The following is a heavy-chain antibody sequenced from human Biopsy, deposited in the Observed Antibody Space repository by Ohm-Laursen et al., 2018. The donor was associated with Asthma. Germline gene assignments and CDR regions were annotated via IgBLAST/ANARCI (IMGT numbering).Heavy chain of an antibody. Sequence: SQTLSLTCCLSSGSGGYMRSGNYYWGWIRQPPGKGLEWIGSIYYSGTTYYNPSLEIRVTVSADTTKNQFSLKLSSVTAADTAVYYCVRGSSSWHHGPFHYYYGLDVWGQGTTATVSS. V-gene: IGHV4-39*01. CDR3: VRGSSSWHHGPFHYYYGLDV. J-gene: IGHJ6*02. D-gene: IGHD6-13*01. CDR2: IYYSGTT. CDR1: GGYMRSGNYY.